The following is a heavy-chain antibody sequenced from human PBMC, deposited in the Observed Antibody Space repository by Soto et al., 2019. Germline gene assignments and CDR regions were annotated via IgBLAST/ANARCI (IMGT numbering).Heavy chain of an antibody. V-gene: IGHV2-5*02. CDR2: IYWDYDK. CDR1: GFSLSTSGVG. CDR3: ANMCRYCSSSSCYDDRDYYYGMDV. Sequence: QITLKESGPTLVKPTQTLTLTCTFSGFSLSTSGVGVGWIRQPPGQDLEWLALIYWDYDKRYSPSLKSRLTITKDTSKNQVVLTMTNMDTGDTATYYCANMCRYCSSSSCYDDRDYYYGMDVCGKGTTVTVSS. D-gene: IGHD2-2*01. J-gene: IGHJ6*04.